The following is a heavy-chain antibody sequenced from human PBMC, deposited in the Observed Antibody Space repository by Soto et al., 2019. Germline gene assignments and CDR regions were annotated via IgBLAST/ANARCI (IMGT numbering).Heavy chain of an antibody. D-gene: IGHD6-6*01. J-gene: IGHJ5*02. V-gene: IGHV2-70*11. CDR2: IDWDDDK. CDR1: GMSLSTAGTC. CDR3: AQMRGRSSPFYWFDP. Sequence: SGPTLVNPTQTLRLTCTLSGMSLSTAGTCVSWIRQPPGKALEWLARIDWDDDKYYTSSLKTRLTISKDTSKNQVVLIMTNMDPVDTATYYCAQMRGRSSPFYWFDPWGQGTLVTVSS.